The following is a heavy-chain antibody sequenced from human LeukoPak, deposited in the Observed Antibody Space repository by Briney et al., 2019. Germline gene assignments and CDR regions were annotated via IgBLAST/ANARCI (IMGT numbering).Heavy chain of an antibody. CDR2: IYSGGST. V-gene: IGHV3-53*01. CDR1: GFTVSSNY. D-gene: IGHD1-7*01. CDR3: ATNWNYSYYYYMDV. J-gene: IGHJ6*03. Sequence: QPGGSLRLSCAASGFTVSSNYMSWVRQAPGKGLEWVSVIYSGGSTYYADSVKGRFTISRDNSKNTLYLQMNSLRAEDTAVYYCATNWNYSYYYYMDVWGKGTTVTVSS.